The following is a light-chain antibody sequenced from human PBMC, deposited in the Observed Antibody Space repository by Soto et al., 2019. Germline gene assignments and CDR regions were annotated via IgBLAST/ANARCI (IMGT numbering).Light chain of an antibody. CDR1: QSGSSW. J-gene: IGKJ2*01. CDR3: QLYKSDPYT. CDR2: DAS. Sequence: DIQMTQSPSTLSASVGDRVTITCRASQSGSSWLAWYQQKPAKAPKLVIYDASSSASGGPSRFSGSGSGTDFTLSLSSLQPDDFATYYCQLYKSDPYTFGQGNKLEIK. V-gene: IGKV1-5*01.